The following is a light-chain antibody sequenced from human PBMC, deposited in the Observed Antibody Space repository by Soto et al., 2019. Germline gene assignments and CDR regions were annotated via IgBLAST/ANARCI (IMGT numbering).Light chain of an antibody. V-gene: IGKV1-39*01. J-gene: IGKJ1*01. Sequence: DIQMTQSPSSLSASVGDRVTITCRASQSVSTYFNWYQQKPGKAPNLLIYAASNLQSGVPSRFSGTGSGTDFTLTISSLQPEDSATYSCQQSYGIPRTFGQGTKVEIK. CDR3: QQSYGIPRT. CDR1: QSVSTY. CDR2: AAS.